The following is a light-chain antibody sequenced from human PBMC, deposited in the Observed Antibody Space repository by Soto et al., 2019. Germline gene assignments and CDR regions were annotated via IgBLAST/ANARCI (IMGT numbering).Light chain of an antibody. CDR3: QQRSNWPPVIT. J-gene: IGKJ5*01. V-gene: IGKV3-11*01. CDR2: DAS. CDR1: QTFSSH. Sequence: EIVLTQSPATLSLSPGERATLSCRASQTFSSHLAWYQQKPGQAPRLLIYDASKRATGIPARFSGRGSGTDFTLPISSLEPEDFAVYYCQQRSNWPPVITFGQGTRREIK.